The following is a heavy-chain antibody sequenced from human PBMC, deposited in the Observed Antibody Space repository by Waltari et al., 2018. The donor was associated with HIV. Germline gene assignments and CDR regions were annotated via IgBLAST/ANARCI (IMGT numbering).Heavy chain of an antibody. CDR2: ISTRITNI. CDR3: ARIKMAVLYGMDV. CDR1: GFTFGDYA. Sequence: DVQLVESGGGLVKPGGSLRLSCAASGFTFGDYALNWVRQAPGKGLEWVSSISTRITNIYYADSVKGRFTMSRDNARNSMDLQMNSRRAEDTAIYYCARIKMAVLYGMDVWGQGTTVTVSS. D-gene: IGHD6-19*01. J-gene: IGHJ6*02. V-gene: IGHV3-21*01.